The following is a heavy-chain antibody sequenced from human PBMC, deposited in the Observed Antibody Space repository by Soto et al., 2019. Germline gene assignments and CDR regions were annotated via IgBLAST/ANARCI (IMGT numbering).Heavy chain of an antibody. V-gene: IGHV4-59*01. CDR1: GGSISRYY. Sequence: SETLSLTCTVSGGSISRYYWNWIRQPPGKGLECIGYIYYSGSTNYNPSLKSRVTISVDTSKNQFSLKLSSVTAADTAVYYCARDPGSGSYYGWFEPWGQGTLVTVSS. J-gene: IGHJ5*02. CDR2: IYYSGST. CDR3: ARDPGSGSYYGWFEP. D-gene: IGHD3-10*01.